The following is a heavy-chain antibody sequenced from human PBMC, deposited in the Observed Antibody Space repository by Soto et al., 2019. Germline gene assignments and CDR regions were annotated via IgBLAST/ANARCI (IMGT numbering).Heavy chain of an antibody. CDR3: ARAAMVPRDYYFDY. CDR1: GFSLSTSGMC. D-gene: IGHD5-18*01. J-gene: IGHJ4*02. Sequence: SGPTLVNPTQTLTLTCTFSGFSLSTSGMCVSWIRQPPGKALEWLALIDWDDDKYYSTSLKTRLTISKDTSKNQVVLTVTNMDPVDTATYYCARAAMVPRDYYFDYWGQGTLVTVSS. V-gene: IGHV2-70*01. CDR2: IDWDDDK.